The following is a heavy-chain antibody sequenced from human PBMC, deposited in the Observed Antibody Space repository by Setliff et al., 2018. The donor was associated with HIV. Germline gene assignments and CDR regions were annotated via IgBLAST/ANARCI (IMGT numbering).Heavy chain of an antibody. Sequence: GASVKVSCKASGYTFTGYYMHWVRQAPGQGLEWMGWINPNSGGTNYAQKFQGRVTMTRDTSNSTAYMELSRLRSDDTAVYYCGRDIAAGAPQYYFDYWGQGTLVTVSS. D-gene: IGHD6-13*01. CDR2: INPNSGGT. CDR3: GRDIAAGAPQYYFDY. V-gene: IGHV1-2*02. J-gene: IGHJ4*02. CDR1: GYTFTGYY.